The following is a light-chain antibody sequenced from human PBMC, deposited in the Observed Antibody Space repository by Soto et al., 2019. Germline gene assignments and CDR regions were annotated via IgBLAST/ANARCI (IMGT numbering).Light chain of an antibody. Sequence: EIVLTQSPGTLSLSPGERATLFCRASQSVINNYLAWYQQKPGQAPRLLIYGASSRATGIPDRFSGSGSVTDFTLTINRLEPEDFAVYYCQQYGTSSWTFGQGTKVEIK. V-gene: IGKV3-20*01. CDR3: QQYGTSSWT. J-gene: IGKJ1*01. CDR2: GAS. CDR1: QSVINNY.